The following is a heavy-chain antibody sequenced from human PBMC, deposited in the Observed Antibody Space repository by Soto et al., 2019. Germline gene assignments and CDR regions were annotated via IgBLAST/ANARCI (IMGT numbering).Heavy chain of an antibody. CDR3: ARAGGYSSGWSRY. CDR1: GYTFISYG. J-gene: IGHJ4*02. V-gene: IGHV1-3*01. D-gene: IGHD6-19*01. CDR2: INAGNGNT. Sequence: ASVKVSCKASGYTFISYGISWVRQAPGQRLEWMGWINAGNGNTKYSQKFQGRVTITRDTSASTAYMELSSLRSEDTAVYYCARAGGYSSGWSRYWGQGTLVTVSS.